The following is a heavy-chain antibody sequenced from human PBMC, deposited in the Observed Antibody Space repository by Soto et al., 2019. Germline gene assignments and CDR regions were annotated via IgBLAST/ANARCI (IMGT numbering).Heavy chain of an antibody. CDR2: IYNDDST. D-gene: IGHD6-19*01. CDR1: GFSIGRDY. V-gene: IGHV3-66*01. CDR3: ARPGWYDAFDV. Sequence: GGSLRLSCAASGFSIGRDYMSWVRQAPGKGLEWVSIIYNDDSTHYTDSVRGRFTIARDNFKNTLSLQMNSLRAEDTAMYYCARPGWYDAFDVGGQGTMVNVPS. J-gene: IGHJ3*01.